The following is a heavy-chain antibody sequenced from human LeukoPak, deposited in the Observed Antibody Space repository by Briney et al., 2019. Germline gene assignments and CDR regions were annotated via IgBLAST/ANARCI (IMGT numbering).Heavy chain of an antibody. D-gene: IGHD1-26*01. CDR2: ISYDGSNK. J-gene: IGHJ4*02. CDR3: ARVESGSFPSGFDY. V-gene: IGHV3-30-3*01. Sequence: PGRSLRLSCAASGFTFSSYAMHWVRQAPGKGLEWVAVISYDGSNKYYADSVKGRFTISRDNSKNTLYLQMNSLRAEDTAVYYCARVESGSFPSGFDYWGQGTLVTVSS. CDR1: GFTFSSYA.